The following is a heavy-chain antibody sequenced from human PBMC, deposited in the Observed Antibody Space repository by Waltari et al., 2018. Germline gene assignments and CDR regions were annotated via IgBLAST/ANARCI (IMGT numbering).Heavy chain of an antibody. CDR2: INHSGRT. J-gene: IGHJ2*01. V-gene: IGHV4-34*01. CDR3: ARGNWNYVRLDWYFDL. D-gene: IGHD1-7*01. Sequence: QVQLQQCVAGLLKPSATLSLTCAVYGGSFSGYSWTWIPQPPGKWLDWIGEINHSGRTNYNPALKSLVTISVDTSKNQFCLKLSSVTAADTAVYYCARGNWNYVRLDWYFDLWGRGTLVTVSS. CDR1: GGSFSGYS.